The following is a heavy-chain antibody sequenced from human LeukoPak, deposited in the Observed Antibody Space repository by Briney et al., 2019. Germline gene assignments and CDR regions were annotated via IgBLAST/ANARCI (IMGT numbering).Heavy chain of an antibody. D-gene: IGHD5-18*01. CDR3: ARPSRRGYSYGYGY. CDR2: IRGSGGST. V-gene: IGHV3-23*01. J-gene: IGHJ4*02. CDR1: GFTLRTYT. Sequence: GGSLRLSCEASGFTLRTYTMNWVRQAPGKGLEWVSGIRGSGGSTYYADSVKGRFTISRDNSKNTLYLQMNSLRAEDTAVYYCARPSRRGYSYGYGYWGQGTLVTVSS.